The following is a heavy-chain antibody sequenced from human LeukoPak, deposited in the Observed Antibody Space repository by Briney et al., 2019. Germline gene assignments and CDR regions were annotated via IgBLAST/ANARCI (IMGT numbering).Heavy chain of an antibody. CDR1: GFTVSSNY. Sequence: GGSLRLSCAASGFTVSSNYMSWVRKAPGKGLEWVSVIYSGGSTYYAHSAKGRFTISRDDSKNTVYLQMNSLRAEDTAVYYCARTPGYCSGGSCYSGHYYGMDVWGKGTTVTVSS. J-gene: IGHJ6*04. V-gene: IGHV3-53*01. D-gene: IGHD2-15*01. CDR2: IYSGGST. CDR3: ARTPGYCSGGSCYSGHYYGMDV.